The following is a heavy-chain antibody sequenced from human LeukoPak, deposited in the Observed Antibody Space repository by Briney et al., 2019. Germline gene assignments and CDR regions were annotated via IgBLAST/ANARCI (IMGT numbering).Heavy chain of an antibody. V-gene: IGHV3-21*01. D-gene: IGHD1-26*01. CDR2: ISSSSSYI. CDR1: GFTFSSYS. Sequence: PGGSLRLSCAASGFTFSSYSMNWVRQAPGKGLEWVSSISSSSSYIYYADSVKGRFTISRDNAKNSLYLQMNSPRAEDTAVYYCASFLSGGSYSSVFDIWGQGTMVTVSS. CDR3: ASFLSGGSYSSVFDI. J-gene: IGHJ3*02.